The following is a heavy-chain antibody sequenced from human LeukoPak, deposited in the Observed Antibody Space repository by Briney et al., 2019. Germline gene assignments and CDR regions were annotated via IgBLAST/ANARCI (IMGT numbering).Heavy chain of an antibody. CDR3: ARDSPLGTDFDY. Sequence: GGSLRLSCAASGLTFSSYWMSWVRQAPGKGLEWVADIKQDGSEKYYVDSVKGRFTISRDNARNSLYLQMNSLRAEDTAVYYCARDSPLGTDFDYWGQGTLVTVSS. V-gene: IGHV3-7*03. D-gene: IGHD1-1*01. J-gene: IGHJ4*02. CDR1: GLTFSSYW. CDR2: IKQDGSEK.